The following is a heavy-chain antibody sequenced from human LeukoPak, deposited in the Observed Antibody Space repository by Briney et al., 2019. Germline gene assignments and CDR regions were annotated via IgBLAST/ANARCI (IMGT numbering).Heavy chain of an antibody. D-gene: IGHD5-24*01. CDR1: GGSISSGGYS. V-gene: IGHV4-30-2*01. Sequence: SETLSLTCAVSGGSISSGGYSWSWIRQPPGKGLEWIGYIYHSGSTYYNPSLKSRVTISVDTSKNQFSLKLSSVTAADTAVYYCAREGREGVDYWGQGTLVTVSS. J-gene: IGHJ4*02. CDR2: IYHSGST. CDR3: AREGREGVDY.